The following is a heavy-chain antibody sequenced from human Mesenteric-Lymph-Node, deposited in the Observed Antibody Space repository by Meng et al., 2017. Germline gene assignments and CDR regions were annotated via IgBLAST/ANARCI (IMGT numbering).Heavy chain of an antibody. CDR2: IHISGST. CDR3: ARGGYTSVTGHRFDY. V-gene: IGHV4-61*02. Sequence: SETLSLTCSVSDGSIVSGSYYWSWIRQSAGKGLEWIGRIHISGSTNYNPSLESRVTMSVDTSKNQFSLRLSSVTAADTAVYYCARGGYTSVTGHRFDYWGQGTLVTVSS. CDR1: DGSIVSGSYY. D-gene: IGHD6-25*01. J-gene: IGHJ4*02.